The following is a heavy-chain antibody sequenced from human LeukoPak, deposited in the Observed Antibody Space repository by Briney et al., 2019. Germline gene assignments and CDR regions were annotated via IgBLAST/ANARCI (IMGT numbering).Heavy chain of an antibody. CDR3: ARSYGDYAYGSPPFDY. D-gene: IGHD4-17*01. J-gene: IGHJ4*02. Sequence: SETLSLTCTVSGGSISSSSYYWGWIRQPPGKGLEWIGSIYYSGSTYYNPSLKSRVTISVDTSKNQFSLKLSSVTAADTAVYYCARSYGDYAYGSPPFDYWGQGTLVTVSS. CDR2: IYYSGST. V-gene: IGHV4-39*01. CDR1: GGSISSSSYY.